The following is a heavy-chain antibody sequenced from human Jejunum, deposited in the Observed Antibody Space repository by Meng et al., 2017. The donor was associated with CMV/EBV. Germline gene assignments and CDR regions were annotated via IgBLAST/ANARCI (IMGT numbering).Heavy chain of an antibody. CDR2: IDNRGST. D-gene: IGHD6-19*01. J-gene: IGHJ4*02. V-gene: IGHV4-30-4*01. CDR1: CAFTISSDFC. Sequence: PLQEAGAGLVGPPQTLLPTCCASCAFTISSDFCWSWRRQPPGEVVEYTSYIDNRGSTYYNPSHNSRVTMSMDTSKKQFFLKMTSVTAADTAVYYWGGGYSSGWNYFDYWGQGTLVTVSS. CDR3: GGGYSSGWNYFDY.